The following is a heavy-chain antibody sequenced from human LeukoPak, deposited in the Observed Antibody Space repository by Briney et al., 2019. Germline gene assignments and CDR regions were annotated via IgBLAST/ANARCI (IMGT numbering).Heavy chain of an antibody. CDR1: GGTFISYA. V-gene: IGHV1-69*01. CDR2: IIPIFGTA. Sequence: SVKVSCKASGGTFISYAISWVRQAPGQGLEWMGGIIPIFGTANYAQKFQGRVTITADESTSTAYMELSSLRSEDTAVYYCARVEWVRPARDYYYGMDVWGQGTTVTVSS. CDR3: ARVEWVRPARDYYYGMDV. D-gene: IGHD1-26*01. J-gene: IGHJ6*02.